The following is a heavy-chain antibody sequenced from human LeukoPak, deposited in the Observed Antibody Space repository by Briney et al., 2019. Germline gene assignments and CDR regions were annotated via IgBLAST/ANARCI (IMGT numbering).Heavy chain of an antibody. Sequence: PGGSLRLSCAASGFTFSSYWMSWVRQAPGKGLEWVANIKQDGSEKYYVDSVKGRFTISRDNAKNSLYLQMNSLRAEDTAVYYCARDHEGYDYSLNWFDPWGQGTLVTVSS. CDR1: GFTFSSYW. CDR2: IKQDGSEK. J-gene: IGHJ5*02. V-gene: IGHV3-7*01. D-gene: IGHD5-12*01. CDR3: ARDHEGYDYSLNWFDP.